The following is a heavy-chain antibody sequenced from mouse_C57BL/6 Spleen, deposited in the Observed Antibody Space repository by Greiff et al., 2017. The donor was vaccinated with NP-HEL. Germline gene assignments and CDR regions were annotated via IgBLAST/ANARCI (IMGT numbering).Heavy chain of an antibody. V-gene: IGHV3-5*01. CDR2: IYYSGTI. CDR1: GISITTGNYR. CDR3: ARDRLGRGYWYFDV. D-gene: IGHD4-1*01. Sequence: EVKLVESGPGLVKPSQTVFLTCTVTGISITTGNYRWSWIRQFPGNKLEWIGYIYYSGTITYNPSLTSRTTITRDTPKNQFFLEMNSLTAEDTATYYCARDRLGRGYWYFDVWGTGTTVTVSS. J-gene: IGHJ1*03.